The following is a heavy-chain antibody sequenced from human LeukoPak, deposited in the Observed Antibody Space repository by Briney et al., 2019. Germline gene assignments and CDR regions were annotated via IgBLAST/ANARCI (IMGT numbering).Heavy chain of an antibody. CDR1: GFTFSSYG. CDR2: IRYDGSNK. D-gene: IGHD6-13*01. V-gene: IGHV3-30*02. J-gene: IGHJ4*02. CDR3: ATGTNGLCGSNRFQGYFDD. Sequence: GGSLRLSCAASGFTFSSYGMHWVRQAPGKGLEWVAFIRYDGSNKYYADSVKGRFTISRDNSKNTLYLQMNSLRAEDTAVYYCATGTNGLCGSNRFQGYFDDWGQGTLVTVLS.